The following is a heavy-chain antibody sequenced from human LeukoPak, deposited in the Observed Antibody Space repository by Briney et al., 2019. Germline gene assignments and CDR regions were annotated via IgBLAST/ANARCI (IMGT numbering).Heavy chain of an antibody. CDR3: ARHPGRRAFDI. D-gene: IGHD1-26*01. J-gene: IGHJ3*02. Sequence: SETLSLTCTVSGGSISSYYWSWIRQPPGKGLEWIGYIYTSGSTNYNPSLKSRVTISVDTSKNQFSLKLSSVTAADTAVYHCARHPGRRAFDIWGQGTMVTVSS. CDR1: GGSISSYY. CDR2: IYTSGST. V-gene: IGHV4-4*09.